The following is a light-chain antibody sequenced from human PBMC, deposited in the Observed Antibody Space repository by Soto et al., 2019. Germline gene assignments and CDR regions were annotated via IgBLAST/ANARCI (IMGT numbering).Light chain of an antibody. CDR3: QQLNSYPLT. V-gene: IGKV1-9*01. CDR2: AAS. CDR1: QDISNY. J-gene: IGKJ4*01. Sequence: DIQMTQSPSSLSASVGDRVTITCRASQDISNYLNWYQQKPGKAPKLLIYAASTLQSGVPSRFSGSGSGTDFTLTISSLQPEDVATYYCQQLNSYPLTFGGGTKVDIK.